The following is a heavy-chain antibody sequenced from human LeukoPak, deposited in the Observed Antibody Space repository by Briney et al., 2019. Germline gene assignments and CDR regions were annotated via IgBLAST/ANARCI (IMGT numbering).Heavy chain of an antibody. CDR2: ISSSGSTI. J-gene: IGHJ6*04. CDR1: GFTFSSNY. Sequence: PGGSLRLSCAASGFTFSSNYMSWVRQAPGKGLEWVSYISSSGSTIYYADSVKGRFTISRDNAKNSLYLQMNRLRAEDTAVYYCAELGITMIGAVWGKATTVTISS. D-gene: IGHD3-10*02. V-gene: IGHV3-11*04. CDR3: AELGITMIGAV.